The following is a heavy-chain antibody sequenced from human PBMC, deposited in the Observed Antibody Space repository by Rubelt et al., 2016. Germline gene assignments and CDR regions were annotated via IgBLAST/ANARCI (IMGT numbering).Heavy chain of an antibody. D-gene: IGHD3-22*01. J-gene: IGHJ6*03. V-gene: IGHV4-34*01. Sequence: QVQPQQWGAGLLKPSETLSLTCAVYGGSFSIYYWSWIRQPPGKGLEWIGEINHSGSTNYNPSLKSRVTISVDTSKNQFSLKLSSVTAADTAVYYCARAVSYYDSSGYGYYYYMDVWGKGTTVTVSS. CDR1: GGSFSIYY. CDR3: ARAVSYYDSSGYGYYYYMDV. CDR2: INHSGST.